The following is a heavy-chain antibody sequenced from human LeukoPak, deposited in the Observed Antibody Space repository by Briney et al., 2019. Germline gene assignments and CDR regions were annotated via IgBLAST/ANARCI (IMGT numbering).Heavy chain of an antibody. CDR1: GFTFSSYS. Sequence: PGGSLRLSCAASGFTFSSYSITWVRQAPGKGLEWVSSISSSSSYIYYADSVKGRFTMSRNNAKNSLYLQMNSLRAEDTAVYYCARAYCSGGSCRHYYYGMDVWGQGTTVTVSS. CDR2: ISSSSSYI. CDR3: ARAYCSGGSCRHYYYGMDV. D-gene: IGHD2-15*01. J-gene: IGHJ6*02. V-gene: IGHV3-21*01.